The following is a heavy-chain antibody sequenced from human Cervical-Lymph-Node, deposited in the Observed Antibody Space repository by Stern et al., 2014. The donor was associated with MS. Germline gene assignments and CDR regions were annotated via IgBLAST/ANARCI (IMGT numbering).Heavy chain of an antibody. CDR1: GYTFTSYG. J-gene: IGHJ3*02. V-gene: IGHV1-18*01. Sequence: QVQLVQSGAGVKKPGASVKVSCKASGYTFTSYGISWVRQATGQGLEWMGWIIAYNGTTNYAQKLQSRVTMTTVTSTSTAYIELRNLRSDDTAVYYGARCLLGSENAFDIWGQGTMVTVSS. CDR3: ARCLLGSENAFDI. CDR2: IIAYNGTT. D-gene: IGHD2-15*01.